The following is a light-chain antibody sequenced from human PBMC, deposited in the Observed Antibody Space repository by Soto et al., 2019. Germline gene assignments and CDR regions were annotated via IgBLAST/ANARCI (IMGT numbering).Light chain of an antibody. Sequence: QSVLTQPPSASGTPGQRVTISCSGSSSNIGSNTVNWYQHLPGTAPKLLIYSNNQRPSGVPDRFSGSKSGTSASLAISGLQSEDEADYYCATWDDSLNGWVFGGGTQLTVL. CDR1: SSNIGSNT. CDR3: ATWDDSLNGWV. CDR2: SNN. J-gene: IGLJ3*02. V-gene: IGLV1-44*01.